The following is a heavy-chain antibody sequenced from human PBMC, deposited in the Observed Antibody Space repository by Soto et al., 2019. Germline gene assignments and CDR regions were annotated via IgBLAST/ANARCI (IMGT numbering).Heavy chain of an antibody. J-gene: IGHJ4*02. V-gene: IGHV4-59*12. Sequence: SETLSLTCTGSGGSISSYYWSWIRQPPGKGLEWIGYIYYSGSTNYNPSLKSRVTISVDTSKNQFSLKLTSVTAADTAVYYCARDKITGLFDYWGQGTLVTVSS. CDR3: ARDKITGLFDY. D-gene: IGHD2-8*02. CDR2: IYYSGST. CDR1: GGSISSYY.